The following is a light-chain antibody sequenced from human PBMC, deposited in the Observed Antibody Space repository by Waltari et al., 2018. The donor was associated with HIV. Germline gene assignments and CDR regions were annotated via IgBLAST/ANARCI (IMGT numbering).Light chain of an antibody. Sequence: QAVLTQPASLSASPGTSASLTCTLRSGINVSTYRIYWYQQKPGSPPQYPRRYKSDSDKQQGSGVPSRFSGSKDASADAGILLISGRQSEDEADYYCMIWHSSAVVFGGGTKLTVL. CDR3: MIWHSSAVV. CDR2: YKSDSDK. J-gene: IGLJ2*01. CDR1: SGINVSTYR. V-gene: IGLV5-45*01.